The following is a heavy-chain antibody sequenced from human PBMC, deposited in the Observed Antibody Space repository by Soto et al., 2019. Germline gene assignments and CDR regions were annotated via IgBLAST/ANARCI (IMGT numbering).Heavy chain of an antibody. J-gene: IGHJ4*02. Sequence: ASVKVSCKASGGTFSSYTISWVRQAPGQGLEWMGRIIPILGIANYAQKFQGRVTITADKSTSTAYMELSSLRSEDTAVYYCAARSYDYIWGSYRYSSGPYYFDYWGQGTLVTVSS. V-gene: IGHV1-69*02. CDR3: AARSYDYIWGSYRYSSGPYYFDY. D-gene: IGHD3-16*02. CDR1: GGTFSSYT. CDR2: IIPILGIA.